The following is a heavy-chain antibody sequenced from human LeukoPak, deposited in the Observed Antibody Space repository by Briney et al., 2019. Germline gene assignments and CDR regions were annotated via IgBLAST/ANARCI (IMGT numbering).Heavy chain of an antibody. Sequence: NPSETLSLTCNVSNFSISSSSYYWGWIRQPPGKGLEWIGSIYYTGSTYYNPSLNSRVTMSVDTSNNKFSLRLSSVTAADTAVYFCVRDRWRSNWFLDFWGLGTLVSVSS. CDR2: IYYTGST. CDR1: NFSISSSSYY. V-gene: IGHV4-39*07. CDR3: VRDRWRSNWFLDF. J-gene: IGHJ4*02. D-gene: IGHD6-13*01.